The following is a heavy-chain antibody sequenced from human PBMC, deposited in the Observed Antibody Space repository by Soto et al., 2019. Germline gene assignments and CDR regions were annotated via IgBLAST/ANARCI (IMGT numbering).Heavy chain of an antibody. J-gene: IGHJ4*02. Sequence: GGSLRLSCAASGFTFSSYSMNWVRQAPGKGLEWVSYISSSSSTIYYADSVKGRFTISRDNAKNSLYLQMNSLRAEDTAVYYCARDLYLAAADNVVRSITPDYWGQGTLVTVSS. V-gene: IGHV3-48*01. CDR2: ISSSSSTI. D-gene: IGHD6-13*01. CDR1: GFTFSSYS. CDR3: ARDLYLAAADNVVRSITPDY.